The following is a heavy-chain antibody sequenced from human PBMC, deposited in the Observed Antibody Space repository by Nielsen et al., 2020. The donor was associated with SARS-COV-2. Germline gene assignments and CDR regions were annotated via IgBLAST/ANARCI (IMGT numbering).Heavy chain of an antibody. CDR2: ISYDGSNK. V-gene: IGHV3-30-3*01. CDR1: GFTFSSYA. J-gene: IGHJ4*02. Sequence: GGSLRLSCAASGFTFSSYAMHWVRQAPGKGLEWVAVISYDGSNKYCADSVKGRFTISRDNSKNTLYLQMNSLRAEDTAVYYCARASTGYYYDTGFDYWGQGTLVTDSS. D-gene: IGHD3-22*01. CDR3: ARASTGYYYDTGFDY.